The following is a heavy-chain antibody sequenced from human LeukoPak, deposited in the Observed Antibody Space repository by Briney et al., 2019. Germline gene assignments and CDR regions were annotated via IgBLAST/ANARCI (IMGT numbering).Heavy chain of an antibody. D-gene: IGHD5-18*01. CDR2: ISGSGGST. CDR1: GFTFSSYA. CDR3: ARDRSYGPFYYYYGMDV. Sequence: GGSLRLSCAASGFTFSSYAMSWVRQAPGKGLEWVSAISGSGGSTYYADSVKGRFTISRDNSKNTLYLQMNSLRAEDTAVYYCARDRSYGPFYYYYGMDVWGQGTTVTVSS. J-gene: IGHJ6*02. V-gene: IGHV3-23*01.